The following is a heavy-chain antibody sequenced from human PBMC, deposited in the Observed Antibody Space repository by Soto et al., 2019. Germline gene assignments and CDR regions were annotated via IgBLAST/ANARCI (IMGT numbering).Heavy chain of an antibody. CDR3: ARLEGLATISYYFDY. J-gene: IGHJ4*02. V-gene: IGHV4-39*01. Sequence: SETLSLTCTVSGGSISSSSYYWGWIRQPPGKGLEWIGSVYYSGSTYYNPSLKSRVTISVDKSKNQFSLKLSSVTAADMAVYYCARLEGLATISYYFDYWGQGTLVTVSS. CDR1: GGSISSSSYY. D-gene: IGHD3-9*01. CDR2: VYYSGST.